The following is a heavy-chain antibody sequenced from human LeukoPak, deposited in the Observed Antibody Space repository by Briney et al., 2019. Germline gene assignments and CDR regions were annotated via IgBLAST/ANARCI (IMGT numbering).Heavy chain of an antibody. J-gene: IGHJ5*02. CDR2: IYYSGST. CDR3: ARGDKMTTWRRTYNCFDP. D-gene: IGHD5-24*01. CDR1: GGSISSSSSY. Sequence: PSETLSLTCTVSGGSISSSSSYWGWIRQPPGKGLDWIGSIYYSGSTYYNPSLKSRFTISVDTSKNQFSLKLSSMTAADTAVYYCARGDKMTTWRRTYNCFDPWGQGTLVTVSS. V-gene: IGHV4-39*01.